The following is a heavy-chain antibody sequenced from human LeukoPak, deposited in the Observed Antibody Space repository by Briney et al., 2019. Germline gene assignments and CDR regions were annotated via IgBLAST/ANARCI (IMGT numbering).Heavy chain of an antibody. Sequence: ASVKVSCKASGCTFTSYVISWVRQAPGQGLEWMGWISAYNGNTNYAQKLQGRVTMTTDTSTSTAYMELRSLRSDDTAVYYCARDATYDSSGYRAYDIWGQGTMVTVSS. CDR3: ARDATYDSSGYRAYDI. J-gene: IGHJ3*02. CDR2: ISAYNGNT. D-gene: IGHD3-22*01. CDR1: GCTFTSYV. V-gene: IGHV1-18*01.